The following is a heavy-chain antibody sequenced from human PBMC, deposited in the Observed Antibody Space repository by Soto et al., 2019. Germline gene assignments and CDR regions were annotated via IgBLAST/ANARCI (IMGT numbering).Heavy chain of an antibody. J-gene: IGHJ4*02. CDR3: AKDSSVAALG. V-gene: IGHV3-30*18. D-gene: IGHD6-6*01. CDR2: ISYDGSIK. Sequence: QVPLVESGGGVVQPGGSLRLSCAASGFTFSSHGMHWVRQAPGKGLEWVAVISYDGSIKNYADSVKGRFTISRDNFKNTLYLQVNSLRTEDTAVYYCAKDSSVAALGWGQGTLVTVSS. CDR1: GFTFSSHG.